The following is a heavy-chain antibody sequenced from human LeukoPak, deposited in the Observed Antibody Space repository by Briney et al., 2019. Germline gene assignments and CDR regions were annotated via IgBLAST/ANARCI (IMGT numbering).Heavy chain of an antibody. CDR2: IYYSGST. V-gene: IGHV4-59*08. Sequence: PSETLSLTCTVSGGSISSYYWSWIRQPPGKGLDWIGYIYYSGSTNYNPSLKSRVTISVDTSKNQFSLKLSSVTAADTAVYYCARQPYDSSGYGLDYWGQGTLVTVSS. J-gene: IGHJ4*02. D-gene: IGHD3-22*01. CDR3: ARQPYDSSGYGLDY. CDR1: GGSISSYY.